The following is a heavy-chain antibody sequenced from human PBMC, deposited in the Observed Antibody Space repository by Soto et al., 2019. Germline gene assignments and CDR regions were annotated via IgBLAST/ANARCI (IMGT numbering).Heavy chain of an antibody. V-gene: IGHV3-7*03. Sequence: HPGGSLRLSCAASGFTFSSYWMSWVRQAPGKGLEWVANIKQDGSEKYYVDSVKGRFTISRDNAKNSLYLQMNSLRAEDTAVYYCARVGLYSSTWGLSYYYYYGMDVWGQGTTVTVSS. CDR2: IKQDGSEK. CDR1: GFTFSSYW. J-gene: IGHJ6*02. D-gene: IGHD6-13*01. CDR3: ARVGLYSSTWGLSYYYYYGMDV.